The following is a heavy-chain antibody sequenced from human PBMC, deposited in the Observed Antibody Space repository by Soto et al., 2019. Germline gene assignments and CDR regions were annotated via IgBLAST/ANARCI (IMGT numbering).Heavy chain of an antibody. V-gene: IGHV3-53*01. CDR2: IYSGGTT. D-gene: IGHD5-12*01. CDR3: ARSDGYPFDY. J-gene: IGHJ4*02. CDR1: GFTVSSNY. Sequence: PGGSLRLSCAASGFTVSSNYMSWVRQAPGKGLEWVSVIYSGGTTYYADSVKGRFTISRDNSKNTLFLQMNSLRAEDTAVYYCARSDGYPFDYWGQGTLVTVSS.